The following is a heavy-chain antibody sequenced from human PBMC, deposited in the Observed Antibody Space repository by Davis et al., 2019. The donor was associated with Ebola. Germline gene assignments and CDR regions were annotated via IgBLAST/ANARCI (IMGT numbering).Heavy chain of an antibody. CDR2: IISKANSYAT. CDR1: GFTFSGSA. CDR3: SADDY. J-gene: IGHJ4*02. Sequence: GESLKISCAASGFTFSGSAMHWVRQASGKGLEWVGRIISKANSYATAYAASVKGRFTISRDDSKNTAYLQMNSLKTEDTAVYYCSADDYWGQGTLVTVSS. D-gene: IGHD2-2*01. V-gene: IGHV3-73*01.